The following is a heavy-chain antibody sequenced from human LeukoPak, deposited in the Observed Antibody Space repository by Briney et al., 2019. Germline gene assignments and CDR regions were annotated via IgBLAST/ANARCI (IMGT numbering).Heavy chain of an antibody. D-gene: IGHD6-19*01. CDR1: GFTFSSYA. CDR3: AKAYSSPPHYFDY. J-gene: IGHJ4*02. V-gene: IGHV3-23*01. CDR2: ISGSDGST. Sequence: PGGSLRLSCVASGFTFSSYAMNWVRQAPGKGLEWVSTISGSDGSTYYADSVKGRFTVSRDNSKNTLYLQMNSLRAEDTAVYYCAKAYSSPPHYFDYWGQGTLVTVSS.